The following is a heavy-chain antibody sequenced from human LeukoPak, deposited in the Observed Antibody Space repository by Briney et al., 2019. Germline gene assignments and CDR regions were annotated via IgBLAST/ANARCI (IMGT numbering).Heavy chain of an antibody. J-gene: IGHJ4*02. CDR2: ISSSSSYI. CDR3: ARDMGAMGHY. CDR1: GFTFSSYS. V-gene: IGHV3-21*01. Sequence: SGGSLRLSCAASGFTFSSYSMNWVRQAPGKGLEWVSSISSSSSYIYYADSVKGRFTISRDNAKNSLYLQMNSLRAEDTAVYYCARDMGAMGHYWGQGTLVTVSS. D-gene: IGHD1-26*01.